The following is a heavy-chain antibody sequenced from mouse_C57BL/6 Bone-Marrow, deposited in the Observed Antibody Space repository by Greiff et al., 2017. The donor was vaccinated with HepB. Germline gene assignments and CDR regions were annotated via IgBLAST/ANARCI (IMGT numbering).Heavy chain of an antibody. CDR1: GFTFSSYA. Sequence: EVKLEESGGGLVKPGGSLKLSCAASGFTFSSYAMSWVRQTPEKRLEWVATISDGGSYTYYPDNVKGRFTISRDNAKNNLYLQMSHLKSEDTAMYYCARDQDYYGSRGFDYWGQGTTLTVSS. V-gene: IGHV5-4*01. CDR2: ISDGGSYT. CDR3: ARDQDYYGSRGFDY. D-gene: IGHD1-1*01. J-gene: IGHJ2*01.